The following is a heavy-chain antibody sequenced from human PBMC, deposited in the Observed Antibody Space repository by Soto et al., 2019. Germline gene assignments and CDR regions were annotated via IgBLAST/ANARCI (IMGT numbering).Heavy chain of an antibody. CDR1: GGTFSSYA. CDR2: IIPIFGTA. V-gene: IGHV1-69*13. Sequence: GASVKVSCKASGGTFSSYAISWLRQAPGQGLEWMGGIIPIFGTANYAQKFQGRVTITADESTSTAYMELSSLRSEDTAVYYCARETPGTGIYNWFDPWGQGTLVTVSS. D-gene: IGHD1-1*01. J-gene: IGHJ5*02. CDR3: ARETPGTGIYNWFDP.